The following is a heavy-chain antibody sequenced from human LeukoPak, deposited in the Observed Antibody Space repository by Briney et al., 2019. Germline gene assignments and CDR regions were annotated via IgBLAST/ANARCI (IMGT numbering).Heavy chain of an antibody. Sequence: GSLRLSCAAFGFTFSSYWMSWVRQAPGKGLEWVANIKQDGSEKYYVDSVKGRFTISRDNAKNSLYLQMNSLRAEDTAVYYCAREGYCSGGSCYDPFGYWGQGTLVTVSS. J-gene: IGHJ4*02. CDR3: AREGYCSGGSCYDPFGY. D-gene: IGHD2-15*01. V-gene: IGHV3-7*01. CDR1: GFTFSSYW. CDR2: IKQDGSEK.